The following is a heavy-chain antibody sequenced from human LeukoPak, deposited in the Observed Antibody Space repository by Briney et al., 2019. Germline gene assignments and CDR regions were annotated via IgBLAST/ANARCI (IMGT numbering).Heavy chain of an antibody. D-gene: IGHD2-2*01. CDR2: IKSRPDGGTT. CDR1: GFAFSYTW. V-gene: IGHV3-15*01. J-gene: IGHJ4*02. Sequence: GGSLRLSCAASGFAFSYTWMSWVRQTPGKGLEWVGRIKSRPDGGTTDYAAPVKGRFTISRDDPETTVYLQMNNRKTEDTAVYFCTTERYCSSTTCPLTFDDWGQGTLVTVSS. CDR3: TTERYCSSTTCPLTFDD.